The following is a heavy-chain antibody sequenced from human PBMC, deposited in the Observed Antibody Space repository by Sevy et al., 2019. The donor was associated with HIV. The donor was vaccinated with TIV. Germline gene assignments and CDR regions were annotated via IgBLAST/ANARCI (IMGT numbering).Heavy chain of an antibody. CDR2: IIPIFGTA. D-gene: IGHD3-22*01. Sequence: ASVKVSCKASGGIFSSYAISWVRQAPGQGLEWMGGIIPIFGTANYAQKFQGRVTITADESTSTVYMELSSLRSEDTAVYYCARDSSGYRVDAFDIWGQGTMVTVSS. CDR1: GGIFSSYA. CDR3: ARDSSGYRVDAFDI. V-gene: IGHV1-69*13. J-gene: IGHJ3*02.